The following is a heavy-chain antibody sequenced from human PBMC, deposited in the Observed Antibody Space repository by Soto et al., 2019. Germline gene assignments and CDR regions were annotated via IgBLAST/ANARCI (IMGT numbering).Heavy chain of an antibody. V-gene: IGHV4-30-4*01. J-gene: IGHJ4*02. D-gene: IGHD3-10*01. CDR1: GGSISSGDYY. CDR2: IFYSGST. Sequence: ASETLSLTCTVSGGSISSGDYYWSWIRQPPGKGLEWIGYIFYSGSTYYNPSLKSRVTISVDTSKNQFSLKLSSVTAADTAVYYCARVPQSLLYYFDYWGQGTLVTVSS. CDR3: ARVPQSLLYYFDY.